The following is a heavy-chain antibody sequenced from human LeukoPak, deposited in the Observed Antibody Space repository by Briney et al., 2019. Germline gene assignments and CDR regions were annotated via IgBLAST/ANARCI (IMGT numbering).Heavy chain of an antibody. Sequence: GGSLRLSCAASGFTFSSYTMNWVRQPPGKGLEWVSNIGTSSTTIHYADSVKGRFTISRDNAKNSLYLQMNSLRADDTAVYYCAKGLGYFDWLTTFDYWGQGTLVTVSS. CDR3: AKGLGYFDWLTTFDY. J-gene: IGHJ4*02. V-gene: IGHV3-48*01. CDR1: GFTFSSYT. D-gene: IGHD3-9*01. CDR2: IGTSSTTI.